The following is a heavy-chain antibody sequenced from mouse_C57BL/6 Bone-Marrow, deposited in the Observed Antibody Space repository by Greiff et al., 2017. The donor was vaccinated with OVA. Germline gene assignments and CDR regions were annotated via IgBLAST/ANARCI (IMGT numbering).Heavy chain of an antibody. V-gene: IGHV14-3*01. CDR1: GFNIKNTY. Sequence: VQLKQSVAELVRPGASVKLSCTASGFNIKNTYMHWVKQRPEQGLEWIGRIDPANGNTKYAPKFQGKATITADTSSNTAYLQLSSLTSEDTAIYYCALYYDYDGWYFDVWGTGTTVTVSS. CDR3: ALYYDYDGWYFDV. J-gene: IGHJ1*03. D-gene: IGHD2-4*01. CDR2: IDPANGNT.